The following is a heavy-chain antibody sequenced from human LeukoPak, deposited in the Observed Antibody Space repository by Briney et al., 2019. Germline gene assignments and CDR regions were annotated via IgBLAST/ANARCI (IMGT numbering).Heavy chain of an antibody. Sequence: GGSLRLSCVASEFTFSNYVMSWVRQAPGRGLEWVSAITARGDGTNYADSVRGRFTISRDNSKNTLYLHLSSLRVEDTAVYYCAKEGTVTTFVWVDVWGQGTTVTVSS. CDR1: EFTFSNYV. D-gene: IGHD4-17*01. CDR3: AKEGTVTTFVWVDV. CDR2: ITARGDGT. J-gene: IGHJ6*02. V-gene: IGHV3-23*01.